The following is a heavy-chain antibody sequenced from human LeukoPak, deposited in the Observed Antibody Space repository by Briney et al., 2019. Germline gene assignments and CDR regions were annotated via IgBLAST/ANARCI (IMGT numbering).Heavy chain of an antibody. D-gene: IGHD6-19*01. J-gene: IGHJ4*02. CDR3: ARVPWVSSGWYLGY. V-gene: IGHV4-34*01. CDR2: IDHSGST. CDR1: GGSFSGYY. Sequence: SETLSLTCAVYGGSFSGYYWSWIRQPPGKGLEWIGEIDHSGSTNYNPSLKSRVTISVDTSKNQFSLKLSSVAAADTAVYYCARVPWVSSGWYLGYWGQGALVTVSS.